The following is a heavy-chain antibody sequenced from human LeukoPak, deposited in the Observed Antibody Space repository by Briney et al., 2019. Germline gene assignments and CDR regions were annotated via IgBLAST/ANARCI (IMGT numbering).Heavy chain of an antibody. V-gene: IGHV3-30-3*01. CDR3: ARDRQWTTITGFGY. Sequence: PGGSLRLSCAASGFTFSSYAMHWVRQAPGKGLEWVAVISYDGSNKYYADSVKGRFTISRDNAKNSLYLQMNSLRAEDTAVYYCARDRQWTTITGFGYWGQGTLVTVSS. J-gene: IGHJ4*02. CDR2: ISYDGSNK. D-gene: IGHD5-12*01. CDR1: GFTFSSYA.